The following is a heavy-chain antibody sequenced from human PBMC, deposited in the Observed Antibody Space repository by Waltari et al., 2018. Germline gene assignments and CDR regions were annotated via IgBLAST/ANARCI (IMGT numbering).Heavy chain of an antibody. CDR1: GYNFTDYR. CDR3: ARDYCNGGSCFFYYMDV. J-gene: IGHJ6*03. V-gene: IGHV1-2*04. Sequence: QVQLMQSGAEVKRPGASVKVSCKASGYNFTDYRMHWVRQAPGQGLEWMGWIYPDSGVSKYAQKFQGWVTMTRDTSISTAYMELSRLRSDDTAVYYCARDYCNGGSCFFYYMDVWGKGTTVTVSS. D-gene: IGHD2-15*01. CDR2: IYPDSGVS.